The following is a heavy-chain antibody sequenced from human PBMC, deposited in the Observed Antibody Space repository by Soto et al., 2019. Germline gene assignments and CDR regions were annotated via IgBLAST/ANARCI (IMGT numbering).Heavy chain of an antibody. CDR3: ARVQKVELVFGAPYFDY. CDR1: GYAFTSYC. Sequence: GASVKVSCKASGYAFTSYCMSWVRQAPGQGLEWMGWISAYNGNTNYAQKLQGRVTMTTDTSTSTAYMELRSLRSDDTAVYYCARVQKVELVFGAPYFDYWGQRTPVTVSS. CDR2: ISAYNGNT. V-gene: IGHV1-18*01. J-gene: IGHJ4*02. D-gene: IGHD3-3*01.